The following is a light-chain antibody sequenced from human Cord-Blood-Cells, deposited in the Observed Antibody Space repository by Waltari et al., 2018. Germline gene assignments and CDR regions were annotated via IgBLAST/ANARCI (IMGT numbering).Light chain of an antibody. CDR1: QSISSY. V-gene: IGKV1-39*01. CDR2: AAS. CDR3: QQSYNTPPYS. J-gene: IGKJ2*03. Sequence: DIQMTPSPSSLSAFVVDGVTTTCRASQSISSYLNWYQQKPGKAPKLLIYAASSLQSGVPSMFSCSGSGTDFTLTISSLQPEDCATYYCQQSYNTPPYSFGQGTKLEIK.